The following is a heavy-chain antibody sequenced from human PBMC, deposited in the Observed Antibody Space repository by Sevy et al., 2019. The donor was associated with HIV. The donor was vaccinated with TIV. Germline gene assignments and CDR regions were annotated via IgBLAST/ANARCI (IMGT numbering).Heavy chain of an antibody. CDR3: AREWKEYSSGPFDY. CDR1: GFTFSSYS. J-gene: IGHJ4*02. D-gene: IGHD6-19*01. CDR2: ISSSSSYI. Sequence: GGSLRLSCAASGFTFSSYSMNWVRQAPGKGLEWVSSISSSSSYIYYADSVKGRFTISRDNAKNSLYLQMNSLRAEDTAVYYCAREWKEYSSGPFDYWGQRTLVTVSS. V-gene: IGHV3-21*01.